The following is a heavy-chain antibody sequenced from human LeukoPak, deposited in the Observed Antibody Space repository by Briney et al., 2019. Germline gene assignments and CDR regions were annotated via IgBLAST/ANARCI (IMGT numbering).Heavy chain of an antibody. CDR2: IYYSGST. V-gene: IGHV4-30-4*01. CDR1: GGSISSGDYY. CDR3: ARGLSGYYLGAFDY. J-gene: IGHJ4*02. D-gene: IGHD3-22*01. Sequence: SETLSLTCTVSGGSISSGDYYWSWIRQPPGKGLEWIGYIYYSGSTYYNPLLKSRVTISVDTSKNQFSLKLSSVTAADTAVYYCARGLSGYYLGAFDYWGQGTLVTVSS.